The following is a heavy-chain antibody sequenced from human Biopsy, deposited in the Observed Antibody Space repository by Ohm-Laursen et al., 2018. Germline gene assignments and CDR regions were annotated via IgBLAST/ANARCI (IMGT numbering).Heavy chain of an antibody. V-gene: IGHV4-59*08. D-gene: IGHD5-18*01. CDR1: GGSISRYY. CDR2: LYYSGST. Sequence: SETLSLTCTVSGGSISRYYWSWIRQPPGKGLEWIGYLYYSGSTNYNPSLKSRVTISVDTSKNQFSLRMTYVTAADTAVYYCARHPTHRIQQIDYWGQGTLVTVSS. CDR3: ARHPTHRIQQIDY. J-gene: IGHJ4*02.